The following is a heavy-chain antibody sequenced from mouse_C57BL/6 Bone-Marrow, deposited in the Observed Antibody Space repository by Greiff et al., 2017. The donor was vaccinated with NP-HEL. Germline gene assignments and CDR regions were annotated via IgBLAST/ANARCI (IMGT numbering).Heavy chain of an antibody. J-gene: IGHJ2*01. CDR2: IDPSDSYT. Sequence: QVQLQQPGAELVMPGASVKLSCKASGYTFTSYWMHWVKQRPGQGLEWIGEIDPSDSYTNYNQKFKGKSTLTVDKSSRTAYMQLSSLTSEDSAVYYCARCDYDGGYYFDYWGQGTTLTVSS. CDR3: ARCDYDGGYYFDY. D-gene: IGHD2-4*01. V-gene: IGHV1-69*01. CDR1: GYTFTSYW.